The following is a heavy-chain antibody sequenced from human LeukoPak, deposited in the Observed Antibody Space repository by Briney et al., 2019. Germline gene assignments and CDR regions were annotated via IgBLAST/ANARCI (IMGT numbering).Heavy chain of an antibody. V-gene: IGHV4-34*01. D-gene: IGHD2-2*02. CDR1: GGSFSGYY. J-gene: IGHJ1*01. CDR2: INHSGST. Sequence: PSETLSLTCAVHGGSFSGYYWSWIRQPPGKGLEWIGEINHSGSTNYNPSLKSRVTISVDTSKNQFSLKLSSVTAADTAVYYCARAHKYCSSTSCYTVYFQHWGQGTLVTVSS. CDR3: ARAHKYCSSTSCYTVYFQH.